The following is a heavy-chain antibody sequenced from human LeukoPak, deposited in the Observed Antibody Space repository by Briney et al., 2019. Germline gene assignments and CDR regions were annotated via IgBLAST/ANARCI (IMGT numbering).Heavy chain of an antibody. J-gene: IGHJ4*02. Sequence: GGSLRLSCAASGFTFTNYGMHWVRQAPGKGLEWVAVISYDGSNKFYGDSVKGRFTISRDNSKNTLYLQMNSLRAEDTAVYYCARPQLGIEEFDYWGQGTLVTVSS. CDR3: ARPQLGIEEFDY. D-gene: IGHD7-27*01. CDR2: ISYDGSNK. CDR1: GFTFTNYG. V-gene: IGHV3-30*03.